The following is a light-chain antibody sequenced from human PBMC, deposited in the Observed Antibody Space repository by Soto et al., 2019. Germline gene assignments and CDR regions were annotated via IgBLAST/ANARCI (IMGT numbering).Light chain of an antibody. Sequence: DIQMTQSPASLSASVGDRVTITCRASQSISNYLNWYQQKPGKAPTLLIYAASSLQSGVPPRFSGRGSGTDFTLAISSLQPEDFATYYCQQSYSTPYTFGQGTKLEIK. CDR2: AAS. V-gene: IGKV1-39*01. CDR3: QQSYSTPYT. J-gene: IGKJ2*01. CDR1: QSISNY.